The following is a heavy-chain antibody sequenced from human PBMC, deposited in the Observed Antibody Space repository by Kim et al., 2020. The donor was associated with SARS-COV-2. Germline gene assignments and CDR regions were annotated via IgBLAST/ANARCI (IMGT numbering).Heavy chain of an antibody. CDR2: ISGGSGS. Sequence: GGSLRLSCVASGFNSAIYAMTWVRQVPGKGLEWVSTISGGSGSYYADSVKGRFTISSDSSQNTLYLQMNSLRAEDAAAYYCARGGTSVGRYLAFRGQGT. J-gene: IGHJ4*02. D-gene: IGHD3-9*01. CDR1: GFNSAIYA. V-gene: IGHV3-23*01. CDR3: ARGGTSVGRYLAF.